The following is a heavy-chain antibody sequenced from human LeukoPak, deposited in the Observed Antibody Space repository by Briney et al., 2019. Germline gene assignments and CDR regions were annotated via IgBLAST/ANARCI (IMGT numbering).Heavy chain of an antibody. CDR1: GGSISSYY. V-gene: IGHV4-59*08. CDR3: ARAILWFGELSPLVDV. D-gene: IGHD3-10*01. J-gene: IGHJ6*04. CDR2: IYYSGST. Sequence: PSETLSLTCTVSGGSISSYYWSWIRQPPGKGLEWIGYIYYSGSTNYNPSLKSRVTISVDTSKNQFSLKLSSVTAADTAVYYCARAILWFGELSPLVDVWGKGTTVTISS.